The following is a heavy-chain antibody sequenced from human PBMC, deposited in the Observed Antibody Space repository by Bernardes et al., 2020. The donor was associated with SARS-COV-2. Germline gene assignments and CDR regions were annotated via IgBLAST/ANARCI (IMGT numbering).Heavy chain of an antibody. V-gene: IGHV3-48*03. CDR3: TNIRGRYSSSSGGFYYYGMDF. Sequence: GSLRLSCAASGFTFSSSVMNWVRQAPGKGLEWVSYISTGGSTKYYADSVKGRFTISRDNAKNSLYLQMNSLKTEDTAVYYCTNIRGRYSSSSGGFYYYGMDFWGQGTTVTVSS. J-gene: IGHJ6*02. D-gene: IGHD6-6*01. CDR1: GFTFSSSV. CDR2: ISTGGSTK.